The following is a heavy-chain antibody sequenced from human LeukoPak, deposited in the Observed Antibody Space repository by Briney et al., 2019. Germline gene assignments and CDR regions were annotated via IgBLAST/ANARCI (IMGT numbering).Heavy chain of an antibody. CDR2: IYTSGNT. Sequence: SETLSLTCTVSGGSISSGSYYWSWIRQPAGKGLEWIGRIYTSGNTNYSPSLKSRVTISVDTSKNHFSLKLSFVTAADTAVYYCARGWHYNFWSDYVIYNWFDPWGQGTPVTVSS. D-gene: IGHD3-3*01. CDR1: GGSISSGSYY. CDR3: ARGWHYNFWSDYVIYNWFDP. J-gene: IGHJ5*02. V-gene: IGHV4-61*02.